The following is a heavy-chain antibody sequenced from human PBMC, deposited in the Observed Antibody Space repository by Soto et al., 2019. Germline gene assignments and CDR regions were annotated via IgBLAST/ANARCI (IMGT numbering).Heavy chain of an antibody. CDR2: ISGSGGST. J-gene: IGHJ5*02. CDR3: AKTKTYYDFWSGPNWFDP. CDR1: GFTFSSYA. D-gene: IGHD3-3*01. Sequence: PGGSLRLSCAASGFTFSSYAMSWVRQAPGKGLEWVSTISGSGGSTYYADSVKGRFTISGDNSKNTLCLQMNSLRAEDTAVYYCAKTKTYYDFWSGPNWFDPWGQGTLVTVSS. V-gene: IGHV3-23*01.